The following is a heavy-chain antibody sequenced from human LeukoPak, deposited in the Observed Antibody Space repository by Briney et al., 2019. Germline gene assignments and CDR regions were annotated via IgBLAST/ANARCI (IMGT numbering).Heavy chain of an antibody. J-gene: IGHJ4*01. Sequence: SETLSLTCTVFGGSISSHYWTWIRQPPGKTLEWIGYVFDTGRTKDNPSLKSRLTLSADTSKNQLSLRLSSVTVADTAVYYCATIKRGSIYGYFDFWGRGILVTVSS. CDR2: VFDTGRT. CDR3: ATIKRGSIYGYFDF. CDR1: GGSISSHY. V-gene: IGHV4-59*11. D-gene: IGHD5-18*01.